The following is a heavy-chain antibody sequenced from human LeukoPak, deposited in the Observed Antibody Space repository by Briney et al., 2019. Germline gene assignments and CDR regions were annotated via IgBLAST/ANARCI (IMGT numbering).Heavy chain of an antibody. CDR1: GFTVSSNY. V-gene: IGHV3-66*01. CDR3: ARDQLSVSWAFDP. D-gene: IGHD3-16*02. J-gene: IGHJ5*02. Sequence: PGGSLRLSCAASGFTVSSNYMSWVRQAPGKGLEWVSVIYNAGDTYYADSVKGRFTISRDNSKNTLFLQMNSLRVEDTAVYYCARDQLSVSWAFDPWGQGTLVTVSS. CDR2: IYNAGDT.